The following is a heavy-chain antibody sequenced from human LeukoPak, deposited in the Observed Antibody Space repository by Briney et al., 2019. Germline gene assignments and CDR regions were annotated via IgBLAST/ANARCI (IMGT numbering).Heavy chain of an antibody. Sequence: LGGSVRLLRGLCRLKQGVLATLCARQTPGRGREWVYLIRGDGLATHYGDPVRGRLDNPRNNNKNSLYLQMNGLRTEDTAFYYCAKGLTGVPFSFDYWGGGTLVTVSS. V-gene: IGHV3-43*02. J-gene: IGHJ4*02. CDR2: IRGDGLAT. CDR3: AKGLTGVPFSFDY. D-gene: IGHD1-1*01. CDR1: RLKQGVLA.